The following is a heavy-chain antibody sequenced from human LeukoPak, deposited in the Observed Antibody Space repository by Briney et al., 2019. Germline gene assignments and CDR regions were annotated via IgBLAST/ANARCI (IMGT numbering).Heavy chain of an antibody. J-gene: IGHJ4*02. CDR3: ARALIAYRVDPSDY. CDR2: ISYDGSNK. D-gene: IGHD2-21*01. CDR1: GFTFSSYA. V-gene: IGHV3-30*01. Sequence: GGSLRLSCAASGFTFSSYAMHWVRQAPGKGLEWVAVISYDGSNKYYAASLKGRFTISRDNSKNTLYLQMNSLRAEDTAVYYCARALIAYRVDPSDYWGQGTLVTVSS.